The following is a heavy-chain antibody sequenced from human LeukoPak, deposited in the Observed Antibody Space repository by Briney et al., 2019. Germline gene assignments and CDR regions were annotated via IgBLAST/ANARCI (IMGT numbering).Heavy chain of an antibody. CDR1: GFTLTSSA. J-gene: IGHJ4*02. D-gene: IGHD1-20*01. CDR3: AAVFGRITGTTSRDY. V-gene: IGHV1-58*02. CDR2: IVVGSGNT. Sequence: GASVKVSCKASGFTLTSSAMQWVRQARGQRLEWIGWIVVGSGNTNYAQEFQERVTITRDMSTSTAYMELSSLRSEDTAVYYCAAVFGRITGTTSRDYWGQGTLVTVSS.